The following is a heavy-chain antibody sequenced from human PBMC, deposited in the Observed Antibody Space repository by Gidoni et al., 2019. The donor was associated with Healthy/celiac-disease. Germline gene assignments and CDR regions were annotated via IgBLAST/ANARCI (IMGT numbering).Heavy chain of an antibody. CDR2: FDPEDGET. CDR1: GYTLTELS. V-gene: IGHV1-24*01. Sequence: QVQLVQSGAEVKNPGASVKVSCMVSGYTLTELSMHWVRQAPGKGLEWMGGFDPEDGETIYAQKFQGRVTMTEDTSTDTAYMELSSLRSEDTAVYYCATVRPGRELERYYYYGMDVWGQGTTVTVSS. J-gene: IGHJ6*02. CDR3: ATVRPGRELERYYYYGMDV. D-gene: IGHD1-1*01.